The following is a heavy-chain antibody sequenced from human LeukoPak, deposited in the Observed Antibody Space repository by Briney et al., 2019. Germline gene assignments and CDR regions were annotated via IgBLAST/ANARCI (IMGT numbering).Heavy chain of an antibody. CDR1: GSTFSNTS. D-gene: IGHD6-13*01. V-gene: IGHV1-69*13. CDR2: ILPIVGAT. Sequence: ASVKVSCKASGSTFSNTSISGAWQVPGQGLEWMGGILPIVGATTYAQRFQGRVTITADESTSTAYMELRSLRSEDTAVYYCVRVRIACFHDFYFMDVWGKGTTVTVS. J-gene: IGHJ6*03. CDR3: VRVRIACFHDFYFMDV.